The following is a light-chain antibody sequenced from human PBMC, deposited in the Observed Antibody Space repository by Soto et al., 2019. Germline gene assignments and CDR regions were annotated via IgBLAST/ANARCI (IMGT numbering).Light chain of an antibody. CDR2: DAS. J-gene: IGKJ1*01. Sequence: EIVLTQSPATLSLSPGERATLSCRASQSVSSYLAWYQQKPGQAPRLLIYDASSRATGIPARFSGSGSGTDFTLTISRLEPEDFAVYYCQYYGSSPATFGQGTKVDIK. CDR3: QYYGSSPAT. V-gene: IGKV3-20*01. CDR1: QSVSSY.